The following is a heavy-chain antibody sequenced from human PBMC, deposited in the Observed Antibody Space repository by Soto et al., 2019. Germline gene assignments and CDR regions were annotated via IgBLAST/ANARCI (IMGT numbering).Heavy chain of an antibody. J-gene: IGHJ4*02. Sequence: SDTLSLTCTVSGGSISSYYWSWIRQPPGKGLEWIGYIYYSGSTNYNPSLKSRVTISVDTSKNQFSLKLSSVTAADTAVYYCAREVGGYFDYWGQGTLVTVSS. V-gene: IGHV4-59*01. D-gene: IGHD3-16*01. CDR3: AREVGGYFDY. CDR2: IYYSGST. CDR1: GGSISSYY.